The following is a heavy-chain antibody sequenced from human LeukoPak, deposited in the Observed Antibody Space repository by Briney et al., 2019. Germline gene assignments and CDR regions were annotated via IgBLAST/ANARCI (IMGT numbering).Heavy chain of an antibody. Sequence: VGSLRLSCAASGFTFSSYAMSWVRQAPGKGLEWVSAISGSGGSTYYADSVKGRFTISRDNSKNTLYLQMNSLRAEDTAVYYCAPPAKGYYDSSGYYLEYWGQGTLVTVSS. D-gene: IGHD3-22*01. V-gene: IGHV3-23*01. CDR3: APPAKGYYDSSGYYLEY. CDR1: GFTFSSYA. J-gene: IGHJ4*02. CDR2: ISGSGGST.